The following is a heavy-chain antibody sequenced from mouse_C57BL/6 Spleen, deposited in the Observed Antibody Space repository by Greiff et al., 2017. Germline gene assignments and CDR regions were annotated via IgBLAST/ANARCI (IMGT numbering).Heavy chain of an antibody. D-gene: IGHD1-1*01. J-gene: IGHJ3*01. CDR3: ARGSNPAWFAY. CDR2: ISSGSSTI. Sequence: EVNVVESGGGLVKPGGSLTLSCAASGFTFSDYGMHWVRQAPEKGLEWVAYISSGSSTIYYADTVKGRFTISRDNAKNTLFLQMTSLRSEETAMYYCARGSNPAWFAYWGQGTLVTVSA. CDR1: GFTFSDYG. V-gene: IGHV5-17*01.